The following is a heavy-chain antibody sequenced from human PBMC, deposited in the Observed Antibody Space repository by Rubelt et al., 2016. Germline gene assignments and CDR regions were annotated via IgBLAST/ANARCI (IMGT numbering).Heavy chain of an antibody. CDR1: GSTFSNYA. D-gene: IGHD6-6*01. CDR3: ARFSSYSSSSVWPNACDI. J-gene: IGHJ3*02. Sequence: GQPGRSLRLSCAASGSTFSNYAMHWLRQVPGTGLAWVTVISYDGSNKYYADSVKGRFTLSRDNSKNTLYLQMNSLRGEDTAVYYCARFSSYSSSSVWPNACDIWGQGTMVTVSS. CDR2: ISYDGSNK. V-gene: IGHV3-30*04.